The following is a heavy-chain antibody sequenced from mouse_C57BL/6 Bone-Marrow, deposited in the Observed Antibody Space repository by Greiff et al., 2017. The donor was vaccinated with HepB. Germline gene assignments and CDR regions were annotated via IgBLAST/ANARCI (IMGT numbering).Heavy chain of an antibody. J-gene: IGHJ3*01. D-gene: IGHD1-1*01. CDR2: INPYNGGT. CDR1: GYTFTDYY. CDR3: ARGDYGSSRFAY. Sequence: EVQLQQSGPVLVKPGASAKMSCKASGYTFTDYYMNWVKQSHGKSLEWIGVINPYNGGTSYNQKFKGKATLTVDKSSSTAYMELNSLTSEDSAVYYCARGDYGSSRFAYWGQGTLVTVSA. V-gene: IGHV1-19*01.